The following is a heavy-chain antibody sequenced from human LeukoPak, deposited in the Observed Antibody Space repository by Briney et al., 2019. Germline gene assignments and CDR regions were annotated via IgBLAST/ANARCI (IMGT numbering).Heavy chain of an antibody. V-gene: IGHV3-7*01. CDR1: GSTFRNYW. J-gene: IGHJ4*02. CDR3: AREQCSTSSCRSFDC. CDR2: IEQDGSEK. Sequence: GGSLRFSCVASGSTFRNYWMTWVRQAPGKGLEWVANIEQDGSEKYYVDSVKGRFTISRDNAKNSLYLQMNSLRAEDTAVYYCAREQCSTSSCRSFDCWGQGTLVTVSS. D-gene: IGHD2-2*01.